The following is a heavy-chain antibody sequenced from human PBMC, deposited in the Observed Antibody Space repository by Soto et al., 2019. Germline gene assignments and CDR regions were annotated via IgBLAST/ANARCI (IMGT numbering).Heavy chain of an antibody. J-gene: IGHJ4*02. CDR1: GFTFSSYS. CDR3: ARDLPYYDILTGYYPPHFDY. V-gene: IGHV3-48*01. Sequence: GGSLRLSCAASGFTFSSYSMNWVRQAPGKGLEWVSYISSSSTIYYADSVKGRFTISRDNAKNSLYLQMNSLRAEDTAVYYCARDLPYYDILTGYYPPHFDYWGQGTLVTVSS. CDR2: ISSSSTI. D-gene: IGHD3-9*01.